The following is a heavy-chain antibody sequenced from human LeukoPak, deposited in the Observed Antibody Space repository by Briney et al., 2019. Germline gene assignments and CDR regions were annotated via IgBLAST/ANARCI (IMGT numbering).Heavy chain of an antibody. J-gene: IGHJ1*01. V-gene: IGHV3-74*01. CDR3: ARAPSEIGGYYPEYFRH. D-gene: IGHD3-22*01. CDR2: IKSDGST. CDR1: GFTFSTYW. Sequence: PGGSLRLSCAASGFTFSTYWMHWVRQAPGEGMVWVSRIKSDGSTNYADSVKGRFTISRDNANNTLSLQMNSLRPEDTGVYYCARAPSEIGGYYPEYFRHWGQGTLVTVSS.